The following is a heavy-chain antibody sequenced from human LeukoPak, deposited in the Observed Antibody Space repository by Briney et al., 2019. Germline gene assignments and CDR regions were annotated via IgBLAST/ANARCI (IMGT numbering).Heavy chain of an antibody. CDR1: GYTFTSYG. Sequence: ASVKVSCKASGYTFTSYGISWVRQAPGQGLEWMGWISAYNGNTNYAQKLQGRVTMTTDTSTSTAYMELRSLRSDDTAVYYSARRGLDYYDSSDYYTDAFDIWGQGTMVTVSS. CDR2: ISAYNGNT. J-gene: IGHJ3*02. CDR3: ARRGLDYYDSSDYYTDAFDI. D-gene: IGHD3-22*01. V-gene: IGHV1-18*01.